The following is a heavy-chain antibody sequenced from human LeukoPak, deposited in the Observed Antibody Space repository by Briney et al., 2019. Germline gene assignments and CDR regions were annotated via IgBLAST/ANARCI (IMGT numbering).Heavy chain of an antibody. CDR2: ISWNSGSI. V-gene: IGHV3-9*01. Sequence: PGGSLRLSCAASGFTFDVYAMHWVRQAPGKGLEWVSGISWNSGSIGYADSVKGRFTISRDNAKNSLYLQMNSLRAEDTALYYCAKDIAITMVRGVMDYWGQGTLVTVSS. J-gene: IGHJ4*02. CDR1: GFTFDVYA. D-gene: IGHD3-10*01. CDR3: AKDIAITMVRGVMDY.